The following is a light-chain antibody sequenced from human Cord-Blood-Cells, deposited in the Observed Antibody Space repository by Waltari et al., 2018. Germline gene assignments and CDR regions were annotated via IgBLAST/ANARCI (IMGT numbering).Light chain of an antibody. CDR3: QQSYSTPLT. CDR1: QRISSY. V-gene: IGKV1-39*01. J-gene: IGKJ3*01. Sequence: DIQMTQSTSSLSASVGARVTITCRTSQRISSYLNWYQQKPGKAPKLLIYAASSLQSGVPARFSGSGSGTDFTLTISSLQPEDFAAYYCQQSYSTPLTFGPGTKVEIK. CDR2: AAS.